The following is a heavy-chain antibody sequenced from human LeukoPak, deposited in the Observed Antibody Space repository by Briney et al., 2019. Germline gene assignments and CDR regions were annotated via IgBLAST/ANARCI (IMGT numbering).Heavy chain of an antibody. CDR2: IKSKTDGGTT. CDR1: GFTFTNAW. Sequence: GGSLRLSCAASGFTFTNAWMSWVRQAPGKGLEWVGRIKSKTDGGTTDYAAPVKGRFTISRDDSKNTLYLQMNSLKTEDTAVYYCTTAFGPPYYDILTGYRNFDLWGRGTLVTVSS. J-gene: IGHJ2*01. D-gene: IGHD3-9*01. CDR3: TTAFGPPYYDILTGYRNFDL. V-gene: IGHV3-15*01.